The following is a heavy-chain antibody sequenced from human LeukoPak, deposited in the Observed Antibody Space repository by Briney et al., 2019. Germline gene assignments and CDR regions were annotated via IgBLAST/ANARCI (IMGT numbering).Heavy chain of an antibody. CDR1: GFTVSSNY. J-gene: IGHJ3*02. V-gene: IGHV3-66*01. CDR2: IYSGGST. CDR3: ARDDTANTKAFDI. D-gene: IGHD4-17*01. Sequence: GGSLRLSCAASGFTVSSNYMSWVRQAPGKGLEWVSVIYSGGSTYYADSVKGRFTISRDNSKNTLYLQMNSLRVEDTALYYCARDDTANTKAFDIWGLGTMVTVS.